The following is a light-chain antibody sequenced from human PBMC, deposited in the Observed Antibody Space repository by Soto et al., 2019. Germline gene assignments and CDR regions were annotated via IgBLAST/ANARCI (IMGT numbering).Light chain of an antibody. CDR3: QQRSNWPPIT. CDR2: DAS. Sequence: EIVLTQSPGTLYLSPGERATLSCRASQSVTSTHLAWYQQKPGQAPRLLIYDASTRATGIPDRFSGSGSGTDFTLTISRLEPEDFAVYYCQQRSNWPPITFGQGTRLEIK. CDR1: QSVTSTH. V-gene: IGKV3D-20*02. J-gene: IGKJ5*01.